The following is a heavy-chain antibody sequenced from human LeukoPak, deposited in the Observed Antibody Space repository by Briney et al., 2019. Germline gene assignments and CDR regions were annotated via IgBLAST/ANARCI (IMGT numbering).Heavy chain of an antibody. CDR2: ISNDGGT. J-gene: IGHJ4*02. D-gene: IGHD6-19*01. CDR1: GFTVGSNY. CDR3: AGDKTTGGWYEFDY. Sequence: GGSLRLSCAASGFTVGSNYMSWVRQGPGKGLECVSVISNDGGTYYADSVKGRFTITRDTSKNTVSLQMNSLRAEDTAVYYCAGDKTTGGWYEFDYWGQGTLVTVSS. V-gene: IGHV3-53*01.